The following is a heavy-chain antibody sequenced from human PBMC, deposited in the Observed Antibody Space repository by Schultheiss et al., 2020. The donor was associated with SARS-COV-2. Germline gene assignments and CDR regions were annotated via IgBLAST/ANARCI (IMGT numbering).Heavy chain of an antibody. CDR3: ASPWLLTTVTTTSGVFDI. CDR1: GGSISSSSYY. J-gene: IGHJ3*02. Sequence: SETLSLTCTVSGGSISSSSYYWGWIRQPPGKGLEWIGSIYYSGSTYYNPSLKSRVTISVDTSKNQFSLKLSSVTAADTAVYYCASPWLLTTVTTTSGVFDIWGQGTMVTVSS. CDR2: IYYSGST. D-gene: IGHD4-17*01. V-gene: IGHV4-39*01.